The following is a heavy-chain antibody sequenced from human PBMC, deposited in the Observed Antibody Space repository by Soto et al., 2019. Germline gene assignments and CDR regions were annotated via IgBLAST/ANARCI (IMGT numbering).Heavy chain of an antibody. CDR1: GASLSSISLY. CDR2: ISFTGNI. CDR3: ASRHCSGGSCYNPGFDS. V-gene: IGHV4-39*01. J-gene: IGHJ4*02. Sequence: SEARSLTCTVSGASLSSISLYWVWLRQPPGKGVEGVGSISFTGNINYDPSLKSRVTISVDPPRIQFALMVTSVTAAETAVYSFASRHCSGGSCYNPGFDSWSQGALVTVPS. D-gene: IGHD2-15*01.